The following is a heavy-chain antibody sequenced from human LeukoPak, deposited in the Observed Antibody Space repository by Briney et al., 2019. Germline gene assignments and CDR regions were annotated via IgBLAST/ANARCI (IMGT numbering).Heavy chain of an antibody. D-gene: IGHD1-14*01. CDR2: ISGSGGST. J-gene: IGHJ6*03. Sequence: GSLRLSCAASGFTFSSYGMSWVRQTPGKGLEWVSAISGSGGSTYYADSVKGRFTISRDNSKNTLYLQMNSLRAEDTAVYYCAKAVYGYYYYYMDVWGKGTTVTISS. CDR1: GFTFSSYG. CDR3: AKAVYGYYYYYMDV. V-gene: IGHV3-23*01.